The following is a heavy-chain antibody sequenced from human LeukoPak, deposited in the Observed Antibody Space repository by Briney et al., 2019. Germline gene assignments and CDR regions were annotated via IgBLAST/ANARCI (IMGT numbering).Heavy chain of an antibody. CDR1: GGSFSGYY. V-gene: IGHV4-34*01. J-gene: IGHJ4*02. D-gene: IGHD1-14*01. CDR2: INHSGST. CDR3: ARGGLATVPFDY. Sequence: PSETLSLTCAVYGGSFSGYYWSWIRQPPGKGLEWIGEINHSGSTNYNPSLKSRVTISVDTSKNQFSLKLSSVTAADTAVYYCARGGLATVPFDYWGQGTLVTVSS.